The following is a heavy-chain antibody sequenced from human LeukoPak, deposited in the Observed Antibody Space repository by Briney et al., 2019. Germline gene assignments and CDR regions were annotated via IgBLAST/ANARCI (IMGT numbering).Heavy chain of an antibody. V-gene: IGHV3-64*04. CDR2: ISPDGGNT. CDR1: GFTFSSYA. Sequence: GGSLRLSCSASGFTFSSYAMHWVRQAPGKGLEYVSAISPDGGNTYYADSVKGRFSISRDNSKNTLYLQMNSLRAEDTAVYYCAKHPGYSSGWFYFDYWGQGTLVTVSS. J-gene: IGHJ4*02. D-gene: IGHD6-19*01. CDR3: AKHPGYSSGWFYFDY.